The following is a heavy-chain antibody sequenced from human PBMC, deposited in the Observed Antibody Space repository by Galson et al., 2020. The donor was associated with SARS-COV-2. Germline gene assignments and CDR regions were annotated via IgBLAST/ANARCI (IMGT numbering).Heavy chain of an antibody. J-gene: IGHJ6*04. V-gene: IGHV1-18*01. CDR3: ARFSSTYSELNYGMDV. Sequence: ASVKVSCKASGYTFFTYGITWVRQAPGQGLEWMGWISTYNGNTNYAQKFQGRLTMTTETSTTTANMELGSLRSDDTAVYYCARFSSTYSELNYGMDVWGKGTTGTVSS. D-gene: IGHD2-21*01. CDR2: ISTYNGNT. CDR1: GYTFFTYG.